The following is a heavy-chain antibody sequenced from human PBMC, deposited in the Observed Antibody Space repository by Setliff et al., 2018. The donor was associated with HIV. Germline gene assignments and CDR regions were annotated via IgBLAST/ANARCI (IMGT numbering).Heavy chain of an antibody. D-gene: IGHD1-26*01. CDR3: AREWELRAVGP. CDR2: MNTKTATP. J-gene: IGHJ5*02. CDR1: GYIFTHYA. Sequence: ASVKVSCKASGYIFTHYALSWVRQAPGTGLEWMGWMNTKTATPTYAQGFAGRFVFSLDTSVSTAYLQISSLKAEDTAVYYCAREWELRAVGPWGQGTLVTVSS. V-gene: IGHV7-4-1*02.